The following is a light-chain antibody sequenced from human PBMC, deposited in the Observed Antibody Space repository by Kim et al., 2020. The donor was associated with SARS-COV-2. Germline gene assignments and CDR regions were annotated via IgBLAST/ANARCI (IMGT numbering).Light chain of an antibody. CDR1: NLGHKY. Sequence: SYELTQPPSLSVSPGQTATITCSGDNLGHKYVSWYQQRAGQSPILVIYQDTKRPSGIPERFSGSNSGNTATLTISGTQAMDEADYYCQVWDSSTYVIFGGGTKLTVL. J-gene: IGLJ2*01. CDR3: QVWDSSTYVI. CDR2: QDT. V-gene: IGLV3-1*01.